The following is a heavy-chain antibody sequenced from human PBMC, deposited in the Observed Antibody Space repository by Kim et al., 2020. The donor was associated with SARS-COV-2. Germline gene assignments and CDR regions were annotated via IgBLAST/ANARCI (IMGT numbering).Heavy chain of an antibody. J-gene: IGHJ6*02. Sequence: GGSLRLSCAASGFSFVTYWMHWVRQDPGKGXVWVSVISSDGSDTAYADSVKGRFTISRDNAKNTVSLQMNGLRAEDTAVYYCTRTLPNFYYGIDVWGQGTTVTVSS. CDR1: GFSFVTYW. CDR2: ISSDGSDT. V-gene: IGHV3-74*01. CDR3: TRTLPNFYYGIDV.